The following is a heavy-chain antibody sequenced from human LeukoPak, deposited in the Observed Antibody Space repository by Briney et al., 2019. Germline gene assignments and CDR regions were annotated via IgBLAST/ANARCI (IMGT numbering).Heavy chain of an antibody. J-gene: IGHJ6*03. CDR2: IYTSGST. D-gene: IGHD3-10*01. V-gene: IGHV4-61*02. Sequence: SETLSLTCTVSGGSISSGSYYWSWIQQPAGKGLEWIGRIYTSGSTNYNPSLKSRVTISVDTSKNQFSLKLSSVTAADTAVYYCARTTMVRGTYYMDVWGKGTTVTISS. CDR1: GGSISSGSYY. CDR3: ARTTMVRGTYYMDV.